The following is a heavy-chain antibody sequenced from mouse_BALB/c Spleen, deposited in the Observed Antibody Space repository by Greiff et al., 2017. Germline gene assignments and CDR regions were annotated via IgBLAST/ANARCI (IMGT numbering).Heavy chain of an antibody. CDR1: GYTFSSYW. CDR2: ILPGSGST. Sequence: VQLQQSGAELMKPGASVKISCKATGYTFSSYWIEWVKQRPGHGLEWIGEILPGSGSTNYNEKFKGKATFTADTSSNTAYMQLSSLTSEDSAVYYCARYDDYGESGFAYWGQGTLVTVSA. D-gene: IGHD2-4*01. V-gene: IGHV1-9*01. CDR3: ARYDDYGESGFAY. J-gene: IGHJ3*01.